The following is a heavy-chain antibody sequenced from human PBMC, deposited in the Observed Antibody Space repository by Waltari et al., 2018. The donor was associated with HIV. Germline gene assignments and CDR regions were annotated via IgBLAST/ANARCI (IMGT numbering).Heavy chain of an antibody. V-gene: IGHV1-46*01. CDR3: AGYQSDVFDI. J-gene: IGHJ3*02. Sequence: QVQLVQSGAEVKEPGASVKVSCKSSGYSFAHYYMHWVRQAPGQGLEWMGVINHSGGGTSYAQKFQGRVTMTRDTSTSTFYMDLISLRSQDTAVYYCAGYQSDVFDIWGQGTVVTVSS. CDR1: GYSFAHYY. D-gene: IGHD5-12*01. CDR2: INHSGGGT.